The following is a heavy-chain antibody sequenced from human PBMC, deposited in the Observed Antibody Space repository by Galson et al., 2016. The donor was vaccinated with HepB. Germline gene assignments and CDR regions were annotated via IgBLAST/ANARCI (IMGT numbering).Heavy chain of an antibody. CDR3: ARAPLYFDY. CDR2: VSNDGRNK. CDR1: GFTFSTHN. Sequence: SLRLSCAASGFTFSTHNMHWVRQAPGKGLEWVAVVSNDGRNKYYADSVKGRITLSRDNSKNTMVLQMDSLRPEDTAVYYCARAPLYFDYWGQGTLVTVSS. J-gene: IGHJ4*02. V-gene: IGHV3-30*14.